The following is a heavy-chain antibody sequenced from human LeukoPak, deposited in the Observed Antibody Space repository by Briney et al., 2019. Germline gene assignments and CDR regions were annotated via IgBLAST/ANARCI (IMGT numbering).Heavy chain of an antibody. D-gene: IGHD1-26*01. V-gene: IGHV1-69*04. J-gene: IGHJ3*02. CDR3: ARSRYRGSYYLGAFDI. CDR2: IIHTLGIP. CDR1: GDTFSNYA. Sequence: SVKVSCKASGDTFSNYAVSWVRQAPGQGLEWLGRIIHTLGIPNYAQKFQGRVAIAADKSTSTVYMELSSLRSEDTAVYYCARSRYRGSYYLGAFDIWGQGTMVTVSS.